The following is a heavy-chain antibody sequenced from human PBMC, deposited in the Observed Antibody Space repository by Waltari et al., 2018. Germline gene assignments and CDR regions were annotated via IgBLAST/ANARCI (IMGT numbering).Heavy chain of an antibody. CDR1: GYSIPSASW. Sequence: QVQLQESGPGLVKPSETLSLPCGVSGYSIPSASWWALFRQPPGKGLEWIASIHYTGDTQYSPSLKSRVTISADKSKNEVSLRLTSVTAADTAVYYCAGHEWGLPGFWGQGTLVTVSS. CDR2: IHYTGDT. CDR3: AGHEWGLPGF. J-gene: IGHJ4*02. V-gene: IGHV4-38-2*01. D-gene: IGHD1-26*01.